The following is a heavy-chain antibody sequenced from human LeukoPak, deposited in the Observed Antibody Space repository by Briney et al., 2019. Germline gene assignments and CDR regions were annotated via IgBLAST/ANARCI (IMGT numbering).Heavy chain of an antibody. Sequence: PSETLSLTCTVSGGSISSYYWSWIRQPPGKGLEWIGYIYYSGSTNYNPSLKSRVTISVDTSKNQFSLKLSSVTAADTAVYYCAGYSFGFDYWGQGTLVTVSS. V-gene: IGHV4-59*01. CDR3: AGYSFGFDY. J-gene: IGHJ4*02. CDR1: GGSISSYY. D-gene: IGHD5-18*01. CDR2: IYYSGST.